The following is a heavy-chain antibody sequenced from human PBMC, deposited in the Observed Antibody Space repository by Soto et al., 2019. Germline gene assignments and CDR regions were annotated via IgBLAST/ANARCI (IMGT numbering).Heavy chain of an antibody. CDR1: GYTFSRYG. CDR2: INAGKGNP. D-gene: IGHD3-3*01. V-gene: IGHV1-3*01. CDR3: ARGATFYDFWSSSWFDS. J-gene: IGHJ5*01. Sequence: ASVKVSCKASGYTFSRYGMHWVRQAPGQRHEWMGWINAGKGNPKYSQKFQGRVTITRDTSASTAYMELSSLRSEDTAVYYCARGATFYDFWSSSWFDSWGQGTLVTVSS.